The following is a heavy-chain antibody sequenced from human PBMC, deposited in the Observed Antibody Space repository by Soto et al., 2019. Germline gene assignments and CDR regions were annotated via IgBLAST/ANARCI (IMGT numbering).Heavy chain of an antibody. J-gene: IGHJ6*02. CDR2: IYYSGST. V-gene: IGHV4-39*01. CDR1: GGSISSSSYY. Sequence: SETLSLTCTVSGGSISSSSYYWGWIRQPPGKGLEWIGSIYYSGSTYYNPSLKSRVTISVDTSKNQFSLKLSSVTAADTAVYYCARGEIAAAGTSVVYYYGMDVWGQGTTVTVSS. D-gene: IGHD6-13*01. CDR3: ARGEIAAAGTSVVYYYGMDV.